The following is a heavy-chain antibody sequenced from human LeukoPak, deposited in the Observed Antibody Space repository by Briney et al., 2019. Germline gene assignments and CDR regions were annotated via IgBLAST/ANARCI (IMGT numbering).Heavy chain of an antibody. V-gene: IGHV1-18*01. CDR3: ARDLWNFYDDSGYNWDFDS. CDR2: IGTYGGDT. Sequence: GASVKVSCKATSRISWVRQAPGQGLEWMGWIGTYGGDTYYAQKFQGRITVTTDTSTSTVYMELRNLRSDDTAVYYCARDLWNFYDDSGYNWDFDSWGQGTLVTVSS. CDR1: TSR. D-gene: IGHD3-22*01. J-gene: IGHJ5*01.